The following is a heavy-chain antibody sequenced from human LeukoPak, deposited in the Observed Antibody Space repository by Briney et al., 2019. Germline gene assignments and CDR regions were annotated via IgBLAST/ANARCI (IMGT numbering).Heavy chain of an antibody. CDR3: ARDIGAWSAY. D-gene: IGHD6-19*01. V-gene: IGHV3-7*01. Sequence: GGSLRLSCVASGFTLSSHWMHWVRQAPGKGLEWVANIKQDESEIYYVDSVKGRFTISRDNAENSLYLQMNSLRAEDTAVYHCARDIGAWSAYWGQGTLVTVSS. J-gene: IGHJ4*02. CDR1: GFTLSSHW. CDR2: IKQDESEI.